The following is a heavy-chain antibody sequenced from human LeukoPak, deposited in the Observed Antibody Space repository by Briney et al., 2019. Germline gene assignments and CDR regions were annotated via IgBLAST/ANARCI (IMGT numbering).Heavy chain of an antibody. CDR1: GFTFSSYG. CDR3: ARDFGVVIIPVPDYYYGMDV. J-gene: IGHJ6*02. V-gene: IGHV3-33*01. CDR2: IWYDGSNK. D-gene: IGHD3-3*01. Sequence: GRSLRLSCAASGFTFSSYGMHWVRQAPGKGLEWVAVIWYDGSNKYYADSVKGRFTISRDNSENTLYLQMNSLRAEDTAVYYCARDFGVVIIPVPDYYYGMDVWGQGTTVTVSS.